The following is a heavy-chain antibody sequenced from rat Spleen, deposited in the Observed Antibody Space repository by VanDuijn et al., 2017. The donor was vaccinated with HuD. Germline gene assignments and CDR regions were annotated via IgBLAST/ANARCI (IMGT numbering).Heavy chain of an antibody. Sequence: EVQLVESGGGLVQPGRSLKLSCAASGFTFSDYAMAWVRQAPKKGLEWVATIIYDGSSTFYRDSVQGRFTISRDNAKSTLYLQMDSLRSEDTATYYCASNYGGYYYVMDAWGQGASVTVSS. CDR1: GFTFSDYA. J-gene: IGHJ4*01. D-gene: IGHD1-11*01. CDR3: ASNYGGYYYVMDA. CDR2: IIYDGSST. V-gene: IGHV5-7*01.